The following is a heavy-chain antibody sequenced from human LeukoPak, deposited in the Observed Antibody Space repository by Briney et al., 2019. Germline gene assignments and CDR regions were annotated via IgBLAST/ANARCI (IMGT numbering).Heavy chain of an antibody. D-gene: IGHD4-11*01. CDR1: GFTVTRTS. CDR3: ARDTVDDSLDI. J-gene: IGHJ3*02. Sequence: PGGSLRLSCAASGFTVTRTSMTWVRQAPEEGLEWVSIVYSGGSTYHADSLKGRFTVSRDASKNTVYLQMNNLRAEDTAMYYCARDTVDDSLDIWGQGTMVTVSS. CDR2: VYSGGST. V-gene: IGHV3-53*01.